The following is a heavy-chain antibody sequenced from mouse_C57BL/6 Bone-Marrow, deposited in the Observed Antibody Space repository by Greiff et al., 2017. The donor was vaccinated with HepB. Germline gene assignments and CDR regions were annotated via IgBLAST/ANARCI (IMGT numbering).Heavy chain of an antibody. D-gene: IGHD1-1*01. CDR2: ISYDGSN. V-gene: IGHV3-6*01. CDR3: ARDNYGSTDWYFDV. J-gene: IGHJ1*03. CDR1: GYSITSGYY. Sequence: EVQLQQSGPGLVKPSQSLSLTCSVTGYSITSGYYWNWIRQFPGNKLEWMGYISYDGSNNYNPSLKNRISITRDTSKNQFFLKLNSVTTEDTATYYCARDNYGSTDWYFDVWGTGTTVTVSS.